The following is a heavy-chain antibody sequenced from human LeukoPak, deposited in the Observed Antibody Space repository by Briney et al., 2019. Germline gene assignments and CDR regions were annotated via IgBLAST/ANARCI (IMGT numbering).Heavy chain of an antibody. V-gene: IGHV1-8*01. Sequence: ASVKVSCKTAGYTFTGYDINLVRQAAGQGFEWMGWMHPNSGDTGYAHNLQGRITITRDSSTATVFMELSSLRSEDTAMYYCARGRSNGNVDYWGQGPLVTVSS. CDR1: GYTFTGYD. CDR3: ARGRSNGNVDY. CDR2: MHPNSGDT. D-gene: IGHD1-1*01. J-gene: IGHJ4*02.